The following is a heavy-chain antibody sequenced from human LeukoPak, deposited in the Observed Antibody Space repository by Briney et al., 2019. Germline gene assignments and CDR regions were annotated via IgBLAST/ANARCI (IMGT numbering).Heavy chain of an antibody. D-gene: IGHD2-15*01. CDR2: ISWNSGSI. CDR3: ARGGGSIRHSYYYYVDV. CDR1: GFTFDDYA. V-gene: IGHV3-9*01. Sequence: GRSLRLSCAASGFTFDDYAMHWVRQAPGKGLEWVSGISWNSGSIGYADSVKGRFTISRDNAKNSLYLRMNSLRDEDTALYYCARGGGSIRHSYYYYVDVWGKGTSVTVSS. J-gene: IGHJ6*03.